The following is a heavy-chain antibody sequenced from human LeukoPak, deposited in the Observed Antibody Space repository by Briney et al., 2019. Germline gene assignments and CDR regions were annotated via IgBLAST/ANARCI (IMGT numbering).Heavy chain of an antibody. Sequence: GGSLRLSCAASGFTFTKYWMHWVRQGPGRGLVWVSRIHPDGSSATYADSVKGRFTISRDNAKNTLSLQMNSLRAEDTAVYYCARDYSFGDAYWCFGLWGRGTLVTVSS. D-gene: IGHD4-17*01. J-gene: IGHJ2*01. V-gene: IGHV3-74*01. CDR2: IHPDGSSA. CDR1: GFTFTKYW. CDR3: ARDYSFGDAYWCFGL.